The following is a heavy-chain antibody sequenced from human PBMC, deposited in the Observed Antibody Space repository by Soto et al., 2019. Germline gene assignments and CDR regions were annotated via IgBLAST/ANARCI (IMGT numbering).Heavy chain of an antibody. J-gene: IGHJ6*02. Sequence: GGSLRLSCTASGFIFDSYAMSWVRQAPGKGLECISTISGSGHNTYYADSVKGRFTIYRDSSKDTVYLQMNNLRSDDTAVYFCGGGPDYRNNYYYGMDVWGQGTTVTVSS. CDR1: GFIFDSYA. D-gene: IGHD3-10*01. CDR2: ISGSGHNT. CDR3: GGGPDYRNNYYYGMDV. V-gene: IGHV3-23*01.